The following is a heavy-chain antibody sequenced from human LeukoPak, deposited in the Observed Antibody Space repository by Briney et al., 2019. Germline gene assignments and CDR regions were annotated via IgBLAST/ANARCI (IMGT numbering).Heavy chain of an antibody. J-gene: IGHJ4*02. V-gene: IGHV3-74*01. CDR2: INSDGSST. Sequence: GGSLRLSCAASGFTFSSYWMHWVRQAPGKGLVWVSRINSDGSSTSYADSVKGRFTISRDNAKNSLYLQMNSLGAEDTAVYYCARAPTSEQQLHFDYWGQGTLVTVSS. CDR3: ARAPTSEQQLHFDY. CDR1: GFTFSSYW. D-gene: IGHD6-13*01.